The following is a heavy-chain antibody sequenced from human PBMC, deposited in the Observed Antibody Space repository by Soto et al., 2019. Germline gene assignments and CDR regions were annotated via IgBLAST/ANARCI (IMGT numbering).Heavy chain of an antibody. Sequence: QVQLVESGGGVVQPGRSLRLSCAASGFTFITYDMHWVRQAPGKGREWVAVISSDGSNQYYADSVKGRFTISRDNSKNTLYVQMNSLRAEDTAVYYCAKDLGDSSADDGADYWGQGTLVTVSS. CDR3: AKDLGDSSADDGADY. V-gene: IGHV3-30*18. J-gene: IGHJ4*02. CDR2: ISSDGSNQ. D-gene: IGHD6-25*01. CDR1: GFTFITYD.